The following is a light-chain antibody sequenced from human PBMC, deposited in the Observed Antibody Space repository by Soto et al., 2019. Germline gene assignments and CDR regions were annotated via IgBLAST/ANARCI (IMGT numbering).Light chain of an antibody. CDR2: DAY. CDR1: QSFRGL. V-gene: IGKV3-20*01. CDR3: QQYGSSPRT. J-gene: IGKJ1*01. Sequence: EGVLTQSPVTLSLSPGERATLSCRAIQSFRGLLAWYQQKPGQAPRLLIYDAYNRATGIPPRFTGSGSGTDFTLTITTLEPEDFAVYYCQQYGSSPRTFGLGTKVDIK.